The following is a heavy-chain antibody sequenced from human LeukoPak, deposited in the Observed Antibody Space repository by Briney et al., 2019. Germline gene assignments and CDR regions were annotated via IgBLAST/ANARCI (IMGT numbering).Heavy chain of an antibody. CDR1: GFTFSSYE. CDR2: ISSSSSYI. CDR3: ARNMAIYGSGSYFAY. Sequence: GGSLRLSCAASGFTFSSYEMNWVRQAPGKGLEWVSYISSSSSYIYYADSVKGRFTISRDNAKNSLYLQMNSLRAEDTAVYYCARNMAIYGSGSYFAYWGQGTLVTVSS. D-gene: IGHD3-10*01. V-gene: IGHV3-21*05. J-gene: IGHJ4*02.